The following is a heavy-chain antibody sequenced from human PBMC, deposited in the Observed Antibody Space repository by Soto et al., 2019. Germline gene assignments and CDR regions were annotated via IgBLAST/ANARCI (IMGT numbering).Heavy chain of an antibody. V-gene: IGHV1-2*02. D-gene: IGHD6-19*01. CDR2: INPNRGAT. CDR3: ARVAVSGTIDY. CDR1: GYSITGYY. Sequence: QVQLVQSGAEVKKPGASVRVSCKASGYSITGYYLDWVRQAPGHGLECMGWINPNRGATDYAQKFQGRVTMTRDTSINTAYMELSSLTSDDTAVYYCARVAVSGTIDYWGQGTLVTVSS. J-gene: IGHJ4*02.